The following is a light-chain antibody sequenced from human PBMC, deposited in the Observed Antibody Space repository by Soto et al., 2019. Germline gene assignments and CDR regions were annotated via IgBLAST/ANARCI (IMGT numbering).Light chain of an antibody. CDR3: CSYAGSYTWV. CDR1: SSDVGGYNY. Sequence: QSALTQPRSVSGSPGQSVTISCTGTSSDVGGYNYVSWYQQHPGKAPKLMMYDVSTRPSGVPDRFSGSKSGNTASLTISGLQAEYEADYYCCSYAGSYTWVFGGGTKLTVL. J-gene: IGLJ3*02. V-gene: IGLV2-11*01. CDR2: DVS.